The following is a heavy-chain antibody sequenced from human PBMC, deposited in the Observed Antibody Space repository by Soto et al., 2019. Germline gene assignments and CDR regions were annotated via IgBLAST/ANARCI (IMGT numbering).Heavy chain of an antibody. CDR3: ASEGGSWEVAFXI. D-gene: IGHD6-13*01. J-gene: IGHJ3*02. CDR2: INPNSGGT. V-gene: IGHV1-2*04. Sequence: ASVKVSCKASGYTFTGYYMHWVRQAPGQGLEWMGWINPNSGGTNYAQKFQGWVTMTRDTSISTAYMELSRLRSDDTAVYYCASEGGSWEVAFXIWGQRTMVTVSS. CDR1: GYTFTGYY.